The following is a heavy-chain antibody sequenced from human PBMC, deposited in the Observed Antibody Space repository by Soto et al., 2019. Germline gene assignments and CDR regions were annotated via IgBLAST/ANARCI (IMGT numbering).Heavy chain of an antibody. CDR3: ARETMVRGVIISSWFDP. D-gene: IGHD3-10*01. J-gene: IGHJ5*02. Sequence: NPSETLSLTCSVSGGSISSSSYFWGWIRQPPGKGLEWIGSMYYSGSTYYNPSLKSRVTISVDTSKNQFSLKLSSVTAADTAVYYCARETMVRGVIISSWFDPWGQGTLVTGSS. CDR2: MYYSGST. V-gene: IGHV4-39*07. CDR1: GGSISSSSYF.